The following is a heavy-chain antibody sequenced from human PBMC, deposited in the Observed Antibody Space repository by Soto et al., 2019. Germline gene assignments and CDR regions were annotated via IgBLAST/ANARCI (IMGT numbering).Heavy chain of an antibody. J-gene: IGHJ6*02. Sequence: SETLSLTCAVYGGSFSGYYWSWIRQPPGKGLEWIGEINHSGSTNYNPSLKSRVTISVDTSKNQFSLKLSSVTAADTAVYYCARSVRGELLYTGNYYYYGMDVWGQGTTVTVSS. CDR3: ARSVRGELLYTGNYYYYGMDV. D-gene: IGHD3-10*01. V-gene: IGHV4-34*01. CDR1: GGSFSGYY. CDR2: INHSGST.